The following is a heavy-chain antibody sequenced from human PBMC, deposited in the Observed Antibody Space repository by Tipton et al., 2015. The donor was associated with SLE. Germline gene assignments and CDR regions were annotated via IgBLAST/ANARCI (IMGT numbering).Heavy chain of an antibody. CDR3: ARDSRMVRGVNFDY. CDR1: GFRFSVYW. V-gene: IGHV3-7*01. Sequence: SLRLSCAASGFRFSVYWMSWVRHSPEKGLEWVAHIKYDESERYYVGSLKGRFSISRDNAKNSLYLQMSSLRAEDTAVYYCARDSRMVRGVNFDYWGQGTLVTVSS. D-gene: IGHD3-10*01. CDR2: IKYDESER. J-gene: IGHJ4*02.